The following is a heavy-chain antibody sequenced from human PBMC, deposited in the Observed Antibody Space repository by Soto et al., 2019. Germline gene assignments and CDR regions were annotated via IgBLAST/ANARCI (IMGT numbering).Heavy chain of an antibody. Sequence: SETLSLTCTVSGGSISSSSYYWGWTRQPPGKGLEGIGSIYYSGSTYYNPSLKSRVTISVDTSKNQFSLKLSSVTAADTAVYYCARLVAARQNENWFDPWGQGTLVTVSS. D-gene: IGHD6-6*01. CDR1: GGSISSSSYY. CDR2: IYYSGST. J-gene: IGHJ5*02. V-gene: IGHV4-39*01. CDR3: ARLVAARQNENWFDP.